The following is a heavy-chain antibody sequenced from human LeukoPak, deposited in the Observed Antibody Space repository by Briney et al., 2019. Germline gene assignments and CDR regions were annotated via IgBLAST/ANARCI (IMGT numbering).Heavy chain of an antibody. CDR2: ISSSSSYI. CDR1: GFTFSSYS. D-gene: IGHD6-19*01. V-gene: IGHV3-21*01. Sequence: GGSLRLSCAASGFTFSSYSMNWVRQAPGKGLEWVSSISSSSSYIYYAGSVKGRFTISRDNAKNSLYLQMNSLRAEDTAVYYCARISSGWYERSALFDYWGQGTLVTVSS. J-gene: IGHJ4*02. CDR3: ARISSGWYERSALFDY.